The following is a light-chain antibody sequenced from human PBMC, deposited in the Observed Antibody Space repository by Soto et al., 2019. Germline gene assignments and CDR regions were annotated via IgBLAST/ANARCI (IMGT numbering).Light chain of an antibody. J-gene: IGKJ3*01. CDR3: QQYGGAPFT. CDR1: QSVTSNY. V-gene: IGKV3-20*01. Sequence: EVVLTQSPGTLSLSPGERATLSCRASQSVTSNYLAWYQQKPGQAPRLLIYGVSSRATGIPDRFSGSGSGTDFTLTISRLEAEDFAVYYCQQYGGAPFTFGPGTKVDIE. CDR2: GVS.